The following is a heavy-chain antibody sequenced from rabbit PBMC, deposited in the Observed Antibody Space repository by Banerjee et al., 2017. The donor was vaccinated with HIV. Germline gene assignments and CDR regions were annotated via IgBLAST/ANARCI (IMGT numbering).Heavy chain of an antibody. Sequence: QEQLVESGGGLVQPEGSLTLTCKASGSDISSNAMCWVRQAPGKGLELIACIYSSNGDKWYASWVNGRFTISKASWTTVTLQMTSLTAADTASYFCARDLAGVIGWNFNLWGPGTLVTVS. CDR1: GSDISSNA. J-gene: IGHJ4*01. CDR3: ARDLAGVIGWNFNL. CDR2: IYSSNGDK. D-gene: IGHD4-1*01. V-gene: IGHV1S47*01.